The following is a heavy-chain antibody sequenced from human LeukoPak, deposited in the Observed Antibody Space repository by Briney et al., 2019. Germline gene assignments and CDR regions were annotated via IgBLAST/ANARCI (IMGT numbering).Heavy chain of an antibody. CDR2: NYPTGDT. J-gene: IGHJ4*02. CDR1: GVSVTNYY. CDR3: ARDLTARGSFDY. D-gene: IGHD3-16*01. V-gene: IGHV4-4*07. Sequence: SETLSLTCSVSGVSVTNYYWSWVRQPAGKRLEWIGRNYPTGDTIYNPSLKSRVTMSVDMSKNHLSLKLTSITAADAAVYYCARDLTARGSFDYWGQGILVSVSS.